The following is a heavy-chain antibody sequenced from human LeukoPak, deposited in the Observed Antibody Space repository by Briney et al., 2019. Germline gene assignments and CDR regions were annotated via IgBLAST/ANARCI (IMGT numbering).Heavy chain of an antibody. Sequence: ASVKVSCKASGYTFTSYGISWVRQAPGQGLEWMGWISAYNGNTNYAQKLQGRVTMTTDTSTSTAYMELRSLRSDDTAVYYCARFTIFGVVTSWFVPWGQGTLVTVSS. CDR3: ARFTIFGVVTSWFVP. J-gene: IGHJ5*02. CDR1: GYTFTSYG. D-gene: IGHD3-3*01. V-gene: IGHV1-18*01. CDR2: ISAYNGNT.